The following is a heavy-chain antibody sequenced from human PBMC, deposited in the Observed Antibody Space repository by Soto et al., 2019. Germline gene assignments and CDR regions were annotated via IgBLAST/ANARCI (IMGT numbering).Heavy chain of an antibody. V-gene: IGHV5-51*01. Sequence: PGESLKISCKGSGYSFTSYWIGWVRQMPGKGLEWMGIIYPGDSDTRYSPSFQGQVTISADKSISTAYLQWSSLKASDTAMYYCARFGGGGSGSYYRDYYYYGMDVWGQGTTVTVSS. D-gene: IGHD3-10*01. CDR1: GYSFTSYW. CDR2: IYPGDSDT. CDR3: ARFGGGGSGSYYRDYYYYGMDV. J-gene: IGHJ6*02.